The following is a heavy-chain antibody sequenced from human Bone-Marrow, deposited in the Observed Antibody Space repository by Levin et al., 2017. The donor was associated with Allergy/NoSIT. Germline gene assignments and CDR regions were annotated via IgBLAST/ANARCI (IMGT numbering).Heavy chain of an antibody. D-gene: IGHD5-18*01. CDR3: VRDGSIFGRHSPHFDY. CDR1: GFTFSDYA. V-gene: IGHV3-48*03. Sequence: LSLTCAASGFTFSDYAMNWVRQAPGKGLEWVSYISSSGGTIYYADSVKGRFTISRDSAQNSLSLQMDSLRTEDTALYYCVRDGSIFGRHSPHFDYWGQGTLVTVSS. CDR2: ISSSGGTI. J-gene: IGHJ4*02.